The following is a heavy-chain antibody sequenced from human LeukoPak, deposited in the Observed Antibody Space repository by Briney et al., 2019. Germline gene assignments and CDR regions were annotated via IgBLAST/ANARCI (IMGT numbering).Heavy chain of an antibody. CDR2: TYYRSKWYN. CDR3: ARAFPPGYSYSYYGMDV. Sequence: SQTLSLTCAISGDSVSSNSAAWNWIRQSPSRGLEWLGRTYYRSKWYNDYAVSVKSRITINPDTSKNQFSLQLNSVTPEDTAVYYCARAFPPGYSYSYYGMDVWGQGTTVTVSS. J-gene: IGHJ6*02. CDR1: GDSVSSNSAA. D-gene: IGHD5-18*01. V-gene: IGHV6-1*01.